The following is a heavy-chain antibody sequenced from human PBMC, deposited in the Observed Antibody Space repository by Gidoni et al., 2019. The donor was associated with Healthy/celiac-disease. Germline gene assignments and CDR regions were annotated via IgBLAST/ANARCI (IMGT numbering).Heavy chain of an antibody. V-gene: IGHV4-34*01. Sequence: QVQLQQWGAGLLKPSETLSHTCAVYGGSFSGYYWSGIRQPPGKGLEWIGEINHRGSTNYTPSLKSRVTISVDTSKNQFSLKLSSVTAADTAVYYCARVDGDYVLGNGYYYYGMDVWGQGTTVTVSS. CDR2: INHRGST. D-gene: IGHD4-17*01. J-gene: IGHJ6*02. CDR1: GGSFSGYY. CDR3: ARVDGDYVLGNGYYYYGMDV.